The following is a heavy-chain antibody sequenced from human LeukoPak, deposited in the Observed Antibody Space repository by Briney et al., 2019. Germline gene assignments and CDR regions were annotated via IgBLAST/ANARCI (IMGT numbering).Heavy chain of an antibody. Sequence: ASVKVCCKASGYTFTGYYMHWVRQAPGQGLEWMGWINPNSGGTNYAQKFQGRVTMTRDTSISTAYMELSRLRSDDTAVYYCARDPHGSGSYYNWFDPWGQGTLVTVSS. CDR3: ARDPHGSGSYYNWFDP. V-gene: IGHV1-2*02. CDR1: GYTFTGYY. D-gene: IGHD3-10*01. CDR2: INPNSGGT. J-gene: IGHJ5*02.